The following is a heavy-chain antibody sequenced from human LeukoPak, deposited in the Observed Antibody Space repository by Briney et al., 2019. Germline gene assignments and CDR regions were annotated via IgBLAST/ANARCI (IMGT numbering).Heavy chain of an antibody. CDR2: ISAYNGNT. CDR3: AREHYYDSSGYYYYYGMDV. CDR1: GYTFTSYG. V-gene: IGHV1-18*01. D-gene: IGHD3-22*01. J-gene: IGHJ6*02. Sequence: ASVKVSCKSSGYTFTSYGISWVRQAPGQGLARMGWISAYNGNTNYAQKLQGRGTITTDTSTSTAYMELRSLRSDDTAVYYCAREHYYDSSGYYYYYGMDVWGQGTTVTVSS.